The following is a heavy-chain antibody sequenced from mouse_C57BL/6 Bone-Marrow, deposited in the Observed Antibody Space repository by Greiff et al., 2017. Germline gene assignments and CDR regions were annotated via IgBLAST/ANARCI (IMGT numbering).Heavy chain of an antibody. Sequence: EVKLVESEGGLVQPGSSMKLSCTASGFTFSDYYMAWVRQVPEKGLEWVANINYDGSSTYYLDSLKSRFIISRDNAKNILYLQMSSLKSEDTATYYCAREDYYGSSFWYFDFWGTGTTVTVSS. D-gene: IGHD1-1*01. J-gene: IGHJ1*03. CDR1: GFTFSDYY. CDR2: INYDGSST. V-gene: IGHV5-16*01. CDR3: AREDYYGSSFWYFDF.